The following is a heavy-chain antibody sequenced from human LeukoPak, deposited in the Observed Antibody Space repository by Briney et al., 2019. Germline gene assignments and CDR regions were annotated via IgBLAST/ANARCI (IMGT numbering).Heavy chain of an antibody. CDR3: AKAHSSSQPLDY. Sequence: GGSLRLSCAASGFTFSSYAMSWVRQAPGQGLEWMSAISGSSGGTYYADSVKGRFTISRDNSKNTLYLQMNSLRAEDTAVYYCAKAHSSSQPLDYWGQETLVTASS. V-gene: IGHV3-23*01. J-gene: IGHJ4*02. CDR1: GFTFSSYA. D-gene: IGHD6-13*01. CDR2: ISGSSGGT.